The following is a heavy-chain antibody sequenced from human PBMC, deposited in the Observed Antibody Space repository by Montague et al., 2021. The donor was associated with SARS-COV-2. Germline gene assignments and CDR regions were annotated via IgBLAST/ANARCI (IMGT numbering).Heavy chain of an antibody. CDR3: ARFIRYYGSGGPSLDY. V-gene: IGHV4-31*03. CDR1: GGSISSGTYY. Sequence: TLSLTCTVSGGSISSGTYYWSWIRQHPGKGLEWIGYIYYSGSTYYNPSLESRVTISVDTSKNQFSLKLSSVTAADTAVYYCARFIRYYGSGGPSLDYWGQGTLVTVSS. D-gene: IGHD3-10*01. J-gene: IGHJ4*02. CDR2: IYYSGST.